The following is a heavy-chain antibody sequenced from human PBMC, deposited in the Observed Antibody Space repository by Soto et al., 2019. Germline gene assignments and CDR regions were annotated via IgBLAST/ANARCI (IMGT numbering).Heavy chain of an antibody. D-gene: IGHD3-3*01. CDR1: GGSFREYA. V-gene: IGHV1-69*13. J-gene: IGHJ6*02. Sequence: ASVKVSCKVSGGSFREYAVSWVRQAPGQGLEWMGCIIPMFGTTNYAQKFQERITIIGDDATSTVYMELSSLRSEDTAVYYCARGRDRDFWSGYYGYYYYGMDVWGQGTTVTVSS. CDR2: IIPMFGTT. CDR3: ARGRDRDFWSGYYGYYYYGMDV.